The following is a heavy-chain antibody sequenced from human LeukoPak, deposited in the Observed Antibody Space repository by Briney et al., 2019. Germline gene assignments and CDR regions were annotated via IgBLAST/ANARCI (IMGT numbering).Heavy chain of an antibody. D-gene: IGHD5-12*01. V-gene: IGHV3-64D*06. Sequence: GGSLRLSCSVSGFTFSTYVMHWVRQAPGKGLEYVSAISSNGDNTYYADSVKGRFTISRDNSKNTLYLQMSSLRADDTAVYYCARDSPDIVATIVASNYFDYWGQGTLVTVSS. CDR2: ISSNGDNT. CDR3: ARDSPDIVATIVASNYFDY. CDR1: GFTFSTYV. J-gene: IGHJ4*02.